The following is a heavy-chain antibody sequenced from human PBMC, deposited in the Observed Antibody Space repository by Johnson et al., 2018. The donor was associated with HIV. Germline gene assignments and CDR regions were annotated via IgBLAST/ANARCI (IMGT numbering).Heavy chain of an antibody. CDR3: AKSEPAMIVVFRENDAFDI. CDR2: IKQDGSEK. V-gene: IGHV3-7*05. Sequence: VQVVESGGGVVQPGRSLRLSCAASGFTFSSYGMHWVRQAPGKGLEWVANIKQDGSEKYYVDSVKGRFTISSDNSKNTLYLQMNRLRAEDTDVYYCAKSEPAMIVVFRENDAFDIWGQGTMVTVSS. J-gene: IGHJ3*02. D-gene: IGHD3-22*01. CDR1: GFTFSSYG.